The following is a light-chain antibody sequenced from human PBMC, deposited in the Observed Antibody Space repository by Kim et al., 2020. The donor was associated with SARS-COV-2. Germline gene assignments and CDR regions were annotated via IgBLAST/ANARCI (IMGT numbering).Light chain of an antibody. J-gene: IGLJ2*01. CDR3: QSADSSGTYVV. Sequence: SYELTQPHSVSVSPGQTARITYSGDALPKQYAYWYQQKPGQAPVLVIYKDSERPSGIPERFSGSSSGTTVTLTISGVQAEDEADYYCQSADSSGTYVVFGGGTQLTV. CDR1: ALPKQY. CDR2: KDS. V-gene: IGLV3-25*03.